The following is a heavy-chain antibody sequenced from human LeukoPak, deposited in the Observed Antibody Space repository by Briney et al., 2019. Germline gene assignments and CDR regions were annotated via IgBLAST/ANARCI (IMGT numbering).Heavy chain of an antibody. CDR2: INHSGTT. D-gene: IGHD2-15*01. CDR1: GGSFSGYY. CDR3: AXAFLVGYSPEEYFFDY. J-gene: IGHJ4*02. Sequence: TLXXXCXVYGGSFSGYYWSWIRQPPGKGLEWIGEINHSGTTNYNPSLKSRVTISVDKSKNQFSLKLNSVTAADTAMYYCAXAFLVGYSPEEYFFDYWGQGTLVTVSS. V-gene: IGHV4-34*01.